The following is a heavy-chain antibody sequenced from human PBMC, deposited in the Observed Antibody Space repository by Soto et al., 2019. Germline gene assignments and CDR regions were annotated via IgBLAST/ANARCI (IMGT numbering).Heavy chain of an antibody. CDR1: GGTFSTYA. CDR2: IIPMFGTA. V-gene: IGHV1-69*12. Sequence: QVQLVQSGAEVKKPESSVKVSCKAPGGTFSTYAISWVRQAPGQGLEWMGGIIPMFGTANYAQRFQDRVKITADESTKTVYMELSSLRSEETAVYFCASGIQLWLRRINSGYSGWGKGTLVTVSS. J-gene: IGHJ4*02. CDR3: ASGIQLWLRRINSGYSG. D-gene: IGHD5-18*01.